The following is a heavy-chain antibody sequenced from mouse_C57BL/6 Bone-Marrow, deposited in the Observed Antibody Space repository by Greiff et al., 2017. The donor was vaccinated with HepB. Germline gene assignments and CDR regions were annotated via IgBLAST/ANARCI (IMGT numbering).Heavy chain of an antibody. CDR1: GYAFSSSW. J-gene: IGHJ2*01. V-gene: IGHV1-82*01. Sequence: QVQLQQSGPELVKPGASVKISCKASGYAFSSSWMNWVKQRPGKGLEWIGRIYPGDGDTNYNGKFKGKATLTADKSSSTAYMQLSSLTSEDSAVYCCARLAWNYDGPDYWGQGTTLTVSS. D-gene: IGHD1-1*01. CDR2: IYPGDGDT. CDR3: ARLAWNYDGPDY.